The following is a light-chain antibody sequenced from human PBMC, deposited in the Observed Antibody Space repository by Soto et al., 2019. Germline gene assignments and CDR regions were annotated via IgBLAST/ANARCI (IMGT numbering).Light chain of an antibody. Sequence: QSALTQPASVSGSPGQSITISCTGTSRDVGGYNYVSWHQQHPGKAPKVIITEVSNRPSGVSNRFSGSKSCNTASLTISGLQAEDEADYYCSSYISSSTFVVFGGGTKLTVL. CDR2: EVS. CDR3: SSYISSSTFVV. CDR1: SRDVGGYNY. V-gene: IGLV2-14*01. J-gene: IGLJ2*01.